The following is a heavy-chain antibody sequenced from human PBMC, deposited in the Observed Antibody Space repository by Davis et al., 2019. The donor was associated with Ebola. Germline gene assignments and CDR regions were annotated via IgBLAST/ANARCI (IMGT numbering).Heavy chain of an antibody. V-gene: IGHV3-30*01. Sequence: PGGSLRLSCAASGFTFSHYPMHWVRQAPGKGLEWVAVVSFDGSDKYYADSVKGRFTVSRDNSKNTLSLQMNSLRAEDTAVYYCAKDHDILTGHTRDGMDVWGQGTTVTVSS. D-gene: IGHD3-9*01. CDR1: GFTFSHYP. J-gene: IGHJ6*02. CDR2: VSFDGSDK. CDR3: AKDHDILTGHTRDGMDV.